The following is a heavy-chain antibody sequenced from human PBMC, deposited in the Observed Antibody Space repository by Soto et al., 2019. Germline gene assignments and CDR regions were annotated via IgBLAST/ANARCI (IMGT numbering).Heavy chain of an antibody. CDR1: GFTFSTYW. J-gene: IGHJ5*02. V-gene: IGHV3-74*01. CDR3: ARDYMLLGRDSNWFDP. CDR2: IKSDGSST. Sequence: EVQLVESGGGLVQPGGSLRLSCAASGFTFSTYWMHWVRQAPGKGLVWVARIKSDGSSTTYADSVKGRFAISRDNAKNTLYLQMNSLRGEETAVYYCARDYMLLGRDSNWFDPWGQGTLVTVSS. D-gene: IGHD3-16*01.